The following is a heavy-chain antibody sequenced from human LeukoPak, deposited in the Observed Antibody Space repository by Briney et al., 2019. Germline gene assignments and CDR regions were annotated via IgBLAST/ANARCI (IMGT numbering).Heavy chain of an antibody. CDR3: ARGPRYILDAFDI. CDR1: GYSFSSHY. CDR2: INPNSGGT. Sequence: ASVKVSCKAYGYSFSSHYIHWVRQAPGQGLEWMGWINPNSGGTNYAQKFQGRVTMTRDTSISTAYMELSRLRSDDTAVYYCARGPRYILDAFDIWGQGTMVTVSS. D-gene: IGHD1-14*01. V-gene: IGHV1-2*02. J-gene: IGHJ3*02.